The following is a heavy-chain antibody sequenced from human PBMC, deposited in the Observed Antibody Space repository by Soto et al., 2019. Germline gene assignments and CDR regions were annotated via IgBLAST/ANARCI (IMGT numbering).Heavy chain of an antibody. CDR2: ISGSGTYT. D-gene: IGHD2-2*01. Sequence: PGGSLRLSCAVFGFTFSDYYMSWIRQAPGKGLEWVAYISGSGTYTNYADSVKGRFTISRDNAKNSLYLQMNSLRDEDTAVYYCVRAGRVVIPAAIGGGYGMDVWGRGTTVTVSS. V-gene: IGHV3-11*06. CDR1: GFTFSDYY. CDR3: VRAGRVVIPAAIGGGYGMDV. J-gene: IGHJ6*02.